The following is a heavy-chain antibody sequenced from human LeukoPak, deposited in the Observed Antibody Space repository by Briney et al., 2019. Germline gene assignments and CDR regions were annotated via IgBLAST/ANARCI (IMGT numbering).Heavy chain of an antibody. J-gene: IGHJ4*02. Sequence: PSETLSLTCTVSGGSISSGSYYWSWIRQPAGKGLEWIGRIYTSGSTNYNPSLKSRVTISVDTSKNQFSLKLSSVTAADTAVYYCARQGGYSLLYYFDYWGQGTLVTVSS. V-gene: IGHV4-61*02. CDR3: ARQGGYSLLYYFDY. CDR1: GGSISSGSYY. CDR2: IYTSGST. D-gene: IGHD5-18*01.